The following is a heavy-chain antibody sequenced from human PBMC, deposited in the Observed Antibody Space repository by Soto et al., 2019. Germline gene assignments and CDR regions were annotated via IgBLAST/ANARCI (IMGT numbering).Heavy chain of an antibody. CDR1: GYTFTSYA. J-gene: IGHJ4*02. D-gene: IGHD1-26*01. Sequence: ASVKVSCKASGYTFTSYAISWVQQAPGQGLEWMGWISAYSGNTHYAQKLQGRVTMTTDTSTSTAYMELRSLRSDDTAVYYCARDDSGFSGRHYIDYFNYWGQGAPVTVSS. CDR3: ARDDSGFSGRHYIDYFNY. CDR2: ISAYSGNT. V-gene: IGHV1-18*01.